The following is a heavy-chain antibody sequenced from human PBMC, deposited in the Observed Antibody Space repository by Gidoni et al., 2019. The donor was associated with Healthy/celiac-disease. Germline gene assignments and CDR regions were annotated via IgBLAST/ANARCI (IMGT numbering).Heavy chain of an antibody. Sequence: QVQLVPSGAEVKKPGASVKVSCKASGYTFTGYYMHWVRQAPGQGLEWMGWINPNSGGTNYAQKFQGRVTMTRDTSISTAYMELSRLRSDDTAVYYCETKKKDSSGYTLYWYFDLWGRGTLVTVSS. J-gene: IGHJ2*01. CDR3: ETKKKDSSGYTLYWYFDL. V-gene: IGHV1-2*02. CDR1: GYTFTGYY. D-gene: IGHD3-22*01. CDR2: INPNSGGT.